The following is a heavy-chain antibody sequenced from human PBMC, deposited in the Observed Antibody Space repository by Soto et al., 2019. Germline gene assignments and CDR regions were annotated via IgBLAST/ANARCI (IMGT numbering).Heavy chain of an antibody. V-gene: IGHV3-23*01. CDR1: GFSFSSYA. CDR2: MSGSGGST. CDR3: ARSIAVAGLDY. D-gene: IGHD6-19*01. J-gene: IGHJ4*02. Sequence: GGSLRLSCVASGFSFSSYAMNWFRQAPGKGLEWVSAMSGSGGSTYYADSVKGRFTISRDNSKNTVYLQMNSLRDEDTAVYYCARSIAVAGLDYWGQGTQVTVSS.